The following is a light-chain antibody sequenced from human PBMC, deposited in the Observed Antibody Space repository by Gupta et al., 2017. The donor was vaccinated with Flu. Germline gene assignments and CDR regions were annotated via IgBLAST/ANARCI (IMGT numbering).Light chain of an antibody. CDR1: GSDVGTYNR. J-gene: IGLJ1*01. CDR2: EVS. V-gene: IGLV2-18*02. CDR3: SSYTTSYTFV. Sequence: SALTQPPSVSGSPGKSVTISCTGTGSDVGTYNRVSWYRQPPGTAPKLIIYEVSNRPSGVPDRFSGSKSGNTASLTISGLQGEDEADYYCSSYTTSYTFVFGTGTKVTVL.